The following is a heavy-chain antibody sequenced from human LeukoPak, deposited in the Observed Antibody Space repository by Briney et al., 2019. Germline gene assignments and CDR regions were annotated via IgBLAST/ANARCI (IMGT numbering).Heavy chain of an antibody. CDR2: IYPGDSDT. J-gene: IGHJ4*02. CDR1: GYSFTSYW. D-gene: IGHD3-22*01. CDR3: ARLSLGITYYYDSSGFDY. Sequence: GESLEISCKGSGYSFTSYWIGWVRQMPGKGLEWMGIIYPGDSDTRYSPSFQGQVTISADKSISTAYPQWSSLKASDTAMYYCARLSLGITYYYDSSGFDYWGQGTLVTVSS. V-gene: IGHV5-51*01.